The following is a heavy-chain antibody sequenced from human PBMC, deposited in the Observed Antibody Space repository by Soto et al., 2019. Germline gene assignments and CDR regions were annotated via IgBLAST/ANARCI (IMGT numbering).Heavy chain of an antibody. CDR1: GFTFSDYY. CDR2: ISSRSRFI. V-gene: IGHV3-11*06. Sequence: QVQLAESGGGLVKPGGSLRVSCAASGFTFSDYYMTWIRQAPGKGLEWVSYISSRSRFIKDADSVKGRFIISRDNAKNSLSLQMNSLRVEDTAIYYCARVRSYGYGPGAMDVWGQGTTVTVSS. J-gene: IGHJ6*02. D-gene: IGHD3-16*01. CDR3: ARVRSYGYGPGAMDV.